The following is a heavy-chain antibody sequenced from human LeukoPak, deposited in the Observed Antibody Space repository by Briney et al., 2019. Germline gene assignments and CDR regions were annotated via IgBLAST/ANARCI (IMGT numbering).Heavy chain of an antibody. CDR2: IYNSGST. CDR3: AREPYDY. Sequence: SETLSLTCTVSGGSISSYCWSWIRQPPGKGLEWIGYIYNSGSTNYNPSLKSRVTISVDTSKNQFSLKLSSVTAADTAVYYCAREPYDYWGQGTLVTVSS. J-gene: IGHJ4*02. CDR1: GGSISSYC. V-gene: IGHV4-59*01.